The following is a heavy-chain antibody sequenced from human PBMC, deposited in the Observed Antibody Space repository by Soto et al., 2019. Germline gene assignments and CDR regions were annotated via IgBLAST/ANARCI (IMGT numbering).Heavy chain of an antibody. CDR2: IYYSRST. J-gene: IGHJ3*02. CDR3: ARSIFRATDASDI. V-gene: IGHV4-31*02. Sequence: QVQLRESGPGLLKPSQTLSLTCSVSGASISGASYYWTWIRQLPGKGLEWIGYIYYSRSTYYNPSLRSRVTISEDTSKNQFTLTLTSMPAADTAISYCARSIFRATDASDIWGQGRMVTVSS. CDR1: GASISGASYY. D-gene: IGHD3-3*01.